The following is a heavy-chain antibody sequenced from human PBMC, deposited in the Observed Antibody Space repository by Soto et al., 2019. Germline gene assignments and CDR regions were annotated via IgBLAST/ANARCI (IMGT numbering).Heavy chain of an antibody. CDR1: GGSIISSSCY. D-gene: IGHD5-12*01. CDR3: ARGPTN. J-gene: IGHJ4*02. V-gene: IGHV4-31*03. Sequence: SETLCLTCTVAGGSIISSSCYWSWIRQPPGKGLEWIGNIYYSGSTYYNPSLKSRVTISVDTSKNQFSLKLSSVTAADTAVYYCARGPTNWGQGTLVTVSS. CDR2: IYYSGST.